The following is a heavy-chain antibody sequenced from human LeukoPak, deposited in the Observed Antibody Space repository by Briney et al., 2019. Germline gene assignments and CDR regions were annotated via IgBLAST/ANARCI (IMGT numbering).Heavy chain of an antibody. V-gene: IGHV3-23*01. D-gene: IGHD6-13*01. CDR2: ISGSGGST. J-gene: IGHJ5*02. CDR3: AKFQGSPGYSSSWSDNWFDP. Sequence: PGGSLRLSCAASGFTFSSYAMSWVPQAPGKALEWVSAISGSGGSTYYADSVKGRFTISRDNSKNTLYLQMNSLRAEDTAVYYCAKFQGSPGYSSSWSDNWFDPWGQGTLVTVSS. CDR1: GFTFSSYA.